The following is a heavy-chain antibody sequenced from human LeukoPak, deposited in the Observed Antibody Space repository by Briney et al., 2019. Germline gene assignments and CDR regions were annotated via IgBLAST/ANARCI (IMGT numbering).Heavy chain of an antibody. CDR2: IDTDGRTT. CDR1: GYTVRALL. J-gene: IGHJ4*02. CDR3: ARDVAGARSY. V-gene: IGHV3-74*01. D-gene: IGHD3-10*01. Sequence: GSLRLSCAASGYTVRALLMQWVRQASGEGVVWVSRIDTDGRTTDYADSVRGRFFIYRDNVQNTLYLQMNSLTAEDTAVYYCARDVAGARSYWGPGALVTVSS.